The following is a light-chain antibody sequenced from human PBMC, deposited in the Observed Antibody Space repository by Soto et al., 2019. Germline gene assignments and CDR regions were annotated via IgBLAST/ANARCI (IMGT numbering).Light chain of an antibody. J-gene: IGKJ1*01. V-gene: IGKV3-11*01. Sequence: EDVLRQSPVTLSLYPGERATLSCRASQSISTFLAWYQQKPGQVPRLLIYDASNRATGIPARFSGSGSGTDFTLTISSLEPEDVEVYYGQQCANWPRTWTFGEGTKVDIK. CDR1: QSISTF. CDR3: QQCANWPRTWT. CDR2: DAS.